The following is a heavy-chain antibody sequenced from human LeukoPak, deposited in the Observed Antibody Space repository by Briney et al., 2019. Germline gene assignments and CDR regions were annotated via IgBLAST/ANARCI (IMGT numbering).Heavy chain of an antibody. CDR2: IYSDGIST. Sequence: GGSLRLSCAASGFTFSSYWMHWVRQAPGKGLVWVSRIYSDGISTSYADSVKGRFTISRDNAKNTLYLQMNSLRAEDTAVYYCARDLGQYYDTSDNWFDPWGQGTLVTVSS. V-gene: IGHV3-74*01. D-gene: IGHD3-22*01. CDR3: ARDLGQYYDTSDNWFDP. CDR1: GFTFSSYW. J-gene: IGHJ5*02.